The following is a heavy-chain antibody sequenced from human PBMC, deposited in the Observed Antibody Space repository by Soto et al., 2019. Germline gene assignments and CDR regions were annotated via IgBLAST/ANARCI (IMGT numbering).Heavy chain of an antibody. Sequence: GGSLRLSCAASGFTFSSYAMNWVRQAPGKGLEWVSVISGSGSSTYYADSVKGRFTISRDNSKNTLYLQLNSLRAEDTAVYYCAREGGYGGSSSFEYWGQGSLVTVSS. CDR2: ISGSGSST. CDR1: GFTFSSYA. CDR3: AREGGYGGSSSFEY. D-gene: IGHD1-1*01. V-gene: IGHV3-23*01. J-gene: IGHJ4*02.